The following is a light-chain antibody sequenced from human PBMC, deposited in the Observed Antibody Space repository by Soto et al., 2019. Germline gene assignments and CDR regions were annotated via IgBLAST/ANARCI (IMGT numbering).Light chain of an antibody. V-gene: IGLV2-14*03. Sequence: QSALTQPASVSGSPGHSITISGIGTTSDVGAYNYVSCYRHHPGKAPKLWIYDVSNRPSGVSSRFSGSKSGNTASLTISGLQAEDEADYYCSSFTTSSTLVFGTGTKLTVL. CDR3: SSFTTSSTLV. CDR2: DVS. CDR1: TSDVGAYNY. J-gene: IGLJ1*01.